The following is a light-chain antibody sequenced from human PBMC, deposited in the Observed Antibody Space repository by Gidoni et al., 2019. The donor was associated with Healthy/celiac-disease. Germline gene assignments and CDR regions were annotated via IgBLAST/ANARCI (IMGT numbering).Light chain of an antibody. CDR1: QSVSSSY. V-gene: IGKV3-20*01. CDR3: QQYGSSPPYT. Sequence: ESVLTQSPGTLSLSPGERATLSCSASQSVSSSYLAWYQQKPGQAPRLLIYGASSRATGIPDRFSGSGSGTDFTLTISRLEPEDFAVYYCQQYGSSPPYTFGQGTKLEIK. CDR2: GAS. J-gene: IGKJ2*01.